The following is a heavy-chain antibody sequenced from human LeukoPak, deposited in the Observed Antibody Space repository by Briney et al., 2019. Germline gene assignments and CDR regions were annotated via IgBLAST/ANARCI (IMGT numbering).Heavy chain of an antibody. D-gene: IGHD5-12*01. Sequence: GGPLRLSCAASGFTFSNYWMSWVRQAPGKGLDWVAKINEGGSEKHYVDSVKGRFTISRDNAKNSLYLEMNGLRAEDTAVYYCARYDGYDLRYWGQGTLVTVSS. J-gene: IGHJ4*02. V-gene: IGHV3-7*04. CDR2: INEGGSEK. CDR3: ARYDGYDLRY. CDR1: GFTFSNYW.